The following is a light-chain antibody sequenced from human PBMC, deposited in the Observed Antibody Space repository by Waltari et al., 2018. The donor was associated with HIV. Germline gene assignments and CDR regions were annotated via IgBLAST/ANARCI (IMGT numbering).Light chain of an antibody. CDR3: QQYNKWPRIT. V-gene: IGKV3-15*01. J-gene: IGKJ5*01. CDR2: DAS. CDR1: QSISGN. Sequence: EIVLTQSPATLSVSPGDTATLSCRATQSISGNLAWYQQKPGQAPRLLISDASTRATDIPARFTGSGSGTDFTLTISSLQSEDFAIYYCQQYNKWPRITFGQGTRLEIK.